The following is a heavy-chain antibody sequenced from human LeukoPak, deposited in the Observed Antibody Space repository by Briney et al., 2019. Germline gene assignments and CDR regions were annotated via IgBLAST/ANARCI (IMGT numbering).Heavy chain of an antibody. CDR1: GYSISSGYY. V-gene: IGHV4-38-2*02. Sequence: SETLSLTCTVSGYSISSGYYWGSIRQPPGKGLEWIGSIYHSGGTYYNPSLKSRVTISVDTSKNQFSLKLSSVTAADTAVYYCASHGYCSGGSCRGWFDPWGQGTLVTVSS. CDR2: IYHSGGT. J-gene: IGHJ5*02. D-gene: IGHD2-15*01. CDR3: ASHGYCSGGSCRGWFDP.